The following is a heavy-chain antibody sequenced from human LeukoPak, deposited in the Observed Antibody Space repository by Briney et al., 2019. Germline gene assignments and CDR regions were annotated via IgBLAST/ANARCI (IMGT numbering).Heavy chain of an antibody. CDR3: AKEGSGYGQIDY. CDR1: GFTFSSYG. CDR2: VSYDGSNK. D-gene: IGHD5-12*01. Sequence: PGGSLRLSCAASGFTFSSYGMHWVRQAPGKGLEWVAVVSYDGSNKYYADSVKGRFTISRDNSKNTLYLQMNSLRAEDTAVYYCAKEGSGYGQIDYWGQGTLVTVSS. J-gene: IGHJ4*02. V-gene: IGHV3-30*18.